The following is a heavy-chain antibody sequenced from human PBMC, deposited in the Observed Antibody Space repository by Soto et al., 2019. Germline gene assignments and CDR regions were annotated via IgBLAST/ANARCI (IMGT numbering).Heavy chain of an antibody. CDR2: ISGNGGST. V-gene: IGHV3-23*01. CDR1: GLIFSNYA. CDR3: AKRPLALLCLDY. J-gene: IGHJ4*02. Sequence: GGSLRLSCAASGLIFSNYAMSWVRQAPGKGLEWVSTISGNGGSTYYADSVKGRFTISRDNSKNTLFLQMNSLRAEDTAVYYCAKRPLALLCLDYWGQGTLVTVSS.